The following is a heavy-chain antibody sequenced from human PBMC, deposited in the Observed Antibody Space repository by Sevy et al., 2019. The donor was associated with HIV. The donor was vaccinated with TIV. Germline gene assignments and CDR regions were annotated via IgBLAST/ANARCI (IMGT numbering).Heavy chain of an antibody. J-gene: IGHJ5*02. CDR3: ARDEPTTYYYDSSGYPRGNWFDP. D-gene: IGHD3-22*01. V-gene: IGHV4-4*07. CDR1: GGSISSYY. Sequence: SETLSLTCTVSGGSISSYYWSWIRQPAGKGPEWIGRIYTSGSTNYNPSLKSRVTMSVDTSKNQFSLKLSSVTAADTAVYYCARDEPTTYYYDSSGYPRGNWFDPWGQGTLVTVSS. CDR2: IYTSGST.